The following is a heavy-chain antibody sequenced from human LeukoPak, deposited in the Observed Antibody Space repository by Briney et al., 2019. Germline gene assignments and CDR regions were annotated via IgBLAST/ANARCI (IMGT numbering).Heavy chain of an antibody. D-gene: IGHD5-18*01. J-gene: IGHJ6*02. CDR2: ISGRGGST. CDR3: ARAVDTAMAYYYYGIDV. V-gene: IGHV3-23*01. CDR1: GFTFSSYA. Sequence: GGSLRLSCAASGFTFSSYAMSWVRQAPGKGLEWVSAISGRGGSTYYADSVKGRFTISRDNSKNTLYLQMNSLRAEDTAVYYCARAVDTAMAYYYYGIDVWGQGTTVTVSS.